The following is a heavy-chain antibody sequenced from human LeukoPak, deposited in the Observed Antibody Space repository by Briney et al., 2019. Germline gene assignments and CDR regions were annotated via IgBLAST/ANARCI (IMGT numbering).Heavy chain of an antibody. D-gene: IGHD7-27*01. CDR3: ASGLNWGLPDV. CDR1: GGSISSGGYY. V-gene: IGHV4-30-2*01. Sequence: SDTLSLTCTVSGGSISSGGYYWSWIRQPPGKGLEWIGYIYHSGSTYYNPSLKSRVTISVDRSKNQFSLKLSSVTAADPAVYYCASGLNWGLPDVWGKGTTVTVSS. CDR2: IYHSGST. J-gene: IGHJ6*04.